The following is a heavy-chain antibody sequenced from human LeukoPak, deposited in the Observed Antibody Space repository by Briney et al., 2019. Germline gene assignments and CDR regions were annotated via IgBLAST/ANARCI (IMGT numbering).Heavy chain of an antibody. Sequence: GRSLRLSCAASGFTFSSYGMHWVRQAPGKGLEWVAVISYDGSNKCYADSVKGRFTISRDNSKNTLYLQMNSLRAEDTAVYYCAKGGGSGSYSCFDYWGQGTLVTVSS. D-gene: IGHD3-10*01. CDR1: GFTFSSYG. J-gene: IGHJ4*02. CDR3: AKGGGSGSYSCFDY. V-gene: IGHV3-30*18. CDR2: ISYDGSNK.